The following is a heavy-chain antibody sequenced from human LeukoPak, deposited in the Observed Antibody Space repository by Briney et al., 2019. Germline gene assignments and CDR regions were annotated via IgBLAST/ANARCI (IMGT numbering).Heavy chain of an antibody. CDR2: IWYDGSNK. V-gene: IGHV3-33*01. Sequence: PGGSLRLSCAASGFTFSSYGMRWVRQAPGKGLEWVAVIWYDGSNKYYADSVKGRFTISRDNSKNTLYLQMNSLRAEDTAVYYCARDPYYYGWGSRFRFDYWGQGTLVTVSS. CDR3: ARDPYYYGWGSRFRFDY. J-gene: IGHJ4*02. D-gene: IGHD3-10*01. CDR1: GFTFSSYG.